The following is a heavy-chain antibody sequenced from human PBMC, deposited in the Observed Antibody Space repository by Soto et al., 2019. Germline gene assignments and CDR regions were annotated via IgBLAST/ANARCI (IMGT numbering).Heavy chain of an antibody. CDR2: IFYTGTT. Sequence: SETLSLTCTVSGGSITSGGYYWNWIRQHPGKGLEWIGYIFYTGTTRYNSALQSRVSISVDSTKNHFSLKLTSVTAADTAVYYCARDTTLFGVVLQLRFGPWGPGSLVT. V-gene: IGHV4-31*03. CDR3: ARDTTLFGVVLQLRFGP. CDR1: GGSITSGGYY. J-gene: IGHJ5*02. D-gene: IGHD3-3*01.